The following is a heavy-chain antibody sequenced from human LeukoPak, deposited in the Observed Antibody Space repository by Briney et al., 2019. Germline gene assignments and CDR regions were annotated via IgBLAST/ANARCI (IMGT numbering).Heavy chain of an antibody. V-gene: IGHV4-4*07. CDR1: GGSISSYY. D-gene: IGHD3-10*01. CDR3: ARHSPMVRDKSDWFDP. J-gene: IGHJ5*02. CDR2: IYTSGST. Sequence: PSETLSLTCTVSGGSISSYYWSWIRQPAGKGLEWIGRIYTSGSTNYNPSLKSRVTMSVDTSKNQFSLKLSSVTAADTAVYYCARHSPMVRDKSDWFDPWGQGTLVTVSS.